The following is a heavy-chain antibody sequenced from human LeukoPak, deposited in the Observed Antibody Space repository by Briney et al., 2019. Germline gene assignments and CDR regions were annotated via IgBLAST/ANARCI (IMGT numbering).Heavy chain of an antibody. CDR3: AKDIWQWLVQEGVDY. D-gene: IGHD6-19*01. CDR2: ISYDGSNK. Sequence: PGGSLRLSCLTSGFTFSTNAMSWVRQAPGKGLEWVAVISYDGSNKYYADSVKGRFTISRDNSKNTLYLQMNSLRAEDTAVYYCAKDIWQWLVQEGVDYWGQGTLVTVSS. V-gene: IGHV3-30*18. CDR1: GFTFSTNA. J-gene: IGHJ4*02.